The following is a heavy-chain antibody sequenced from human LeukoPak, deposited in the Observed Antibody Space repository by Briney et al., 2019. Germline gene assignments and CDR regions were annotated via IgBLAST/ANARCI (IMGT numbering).Heavy chain of an antibody. CDR1: GYTFTSYY. V-gene: IGHV1-46*01. J-gene: IGHJ5*02. CDR2: INPSGGST. CDR3: ARASTIQLWLFWFDP. Sequence: ASVKVSCKASGYTFTSYYMHWVRQAPGQGLEWIGIINPSGGSTSYAQKFQGRVTMTRDTSTSTVYMALSSLRSEDTAVYYCARASTIQLWLFWFDPWGQGTLVTVSS. D-gene: IGHD5-18*01.